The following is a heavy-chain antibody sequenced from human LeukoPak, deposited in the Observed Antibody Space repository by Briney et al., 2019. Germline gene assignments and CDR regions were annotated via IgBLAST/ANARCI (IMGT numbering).Heavy chain of an antibody. J-gene: IGHJ6*03. CDR2: ITGSGGST. CDR3: AKGDMVRGITVYCCMDV. Sequence: GGSLRLSCAASGFTFSSYAMSWVRQAPGKGLEWVSVITGSGGSTYYADSVKGRFTISRDNSKNTLYLQMNSLRAEDTAVYYCAKGDMVRGITVYCCMDVWGKGTTVTVSS. D-gene: IGHD3-10*01. V-gene: IGHV3-23*01. CDR1: GFTFSSYA.